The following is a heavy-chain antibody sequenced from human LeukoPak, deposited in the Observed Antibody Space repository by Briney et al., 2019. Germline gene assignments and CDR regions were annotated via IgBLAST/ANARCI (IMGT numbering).Heavy chain of an antibody. D-gene: IGHD6-19*01. V-gene: IGHV3-23*01. CDR3: TKDSPRTDGWFYFDY. Sequence: GGSLRLSCAASGFTFSSYDMTWVRQAPGKGLEWVSGISANGGRTYYADSVRGRFTISRDNSKNTLFLQMNSLRAEDTAVYYCTKDSPRTDGWFYFDYWGQGTLVSVSS. CDR1: GFTFSSYD. J-gene: IGHJ4*02. CDR2: ISANGGRT.